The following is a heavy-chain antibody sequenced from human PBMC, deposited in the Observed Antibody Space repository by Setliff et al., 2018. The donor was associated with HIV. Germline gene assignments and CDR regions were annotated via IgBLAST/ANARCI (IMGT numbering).Heavy chain of an antibody. Sequence: PSETLSLTCTVSNGSISSHYWSWIRQPPGKGLEWIGYIYYSGSTNYNPSLKSRVTISVDTSKNQFSLKLTSVTTADTAVYYCARSWGLLWFGDYYYYMDVWGKGTTVTVSS. CDR3: ARSWGLLWFGDYYYYMDV. CDR2: IYYSGST. CDR1: NGSISSHY. D-gene: IGHD3-10*01. J-gene: IGHJ6*03. V-gene: IGHV4-59*11.